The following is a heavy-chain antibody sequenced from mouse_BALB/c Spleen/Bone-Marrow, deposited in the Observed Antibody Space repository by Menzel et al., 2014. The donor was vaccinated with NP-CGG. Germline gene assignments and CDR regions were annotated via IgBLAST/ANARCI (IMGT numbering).Heavy chain of an antibody. V-gene: IGHV2-2*02. J-gene: IGHJ3*01. D-gene: IGHD2-10*01. CDR2: IWSGGST. CDR1: GFSLTSYG. Sequence: VKLVESGPGLVQPSQSLSITCTVSGFSLTSYGVHWVRQSPGKGLEWLGVIWSGGSTDYNAAFISRLSISKDNSKSQVFFKMNSLQANDTAIYYCARNAYYGNYGFAYWGQGTLVTVSA. CDR3: ARNAYYGNYGFAY.